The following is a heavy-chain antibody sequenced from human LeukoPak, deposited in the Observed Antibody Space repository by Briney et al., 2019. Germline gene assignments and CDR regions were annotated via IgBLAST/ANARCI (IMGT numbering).Heavy chain of an antibody. J-gene: IGHJ5*02. Sequence: PSETLSLTCTVSGGSITSNSYYWSWIRQSPGKGLEWIGEINHSGSTNYNPSLKSRVTISVDTSKNQFSLKLSSVTVADTAVYYCASSDLELLGGRSGFDPWGQGTLVTVSS. V-gene: IGHV4-39*07. D-gene: IGHD1-7*01. CDR2: INHSGST. CDR3: ASSDLELLGGRSGFDP. CDR1: GGSITSNSYY.